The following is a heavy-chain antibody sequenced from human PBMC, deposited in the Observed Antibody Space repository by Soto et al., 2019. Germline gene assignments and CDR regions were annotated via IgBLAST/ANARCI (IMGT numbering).Heavy chain of an antibody. CDR1: GGSISSSSYY. J-gene: IGHJ3*02. CDR2: IYYSGST. D-gene: IGHD3-10*01. Sequence: QLQLQESGPGLVKPSETLSLTCTVSGGSISSSSYYWGWIRQPPGKGLEWIGSIYYSGSTYYNPSLKSRVTISVDTSKNQFSLKLSSVTAADTAVYYCARRFGEDAFDIWGQGTMVTVSS. CDR3: ARRFGEDAFDI. V-gene: IGHV4-39*01.